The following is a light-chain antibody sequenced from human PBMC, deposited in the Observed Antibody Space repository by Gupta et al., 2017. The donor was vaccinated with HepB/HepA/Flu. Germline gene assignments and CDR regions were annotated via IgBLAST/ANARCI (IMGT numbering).Light chain of an antibody. CDR3: SSYTSSSTEV. CDR2: DVS. Sequence: QSALTQPASVSGSPGQSITISCTGTSSDVGGYNYVSWYHQHPGKAPKLMIYDVSNRPSGVSNRFSGSKSGNTASLTISGLQAEDDADYYCSSYTSSSTEVFGGGTKLTVL. CDR1: SSDVGGYNY. J-gene: IGLJ3*02. V-gene: IGLV2-14*01.